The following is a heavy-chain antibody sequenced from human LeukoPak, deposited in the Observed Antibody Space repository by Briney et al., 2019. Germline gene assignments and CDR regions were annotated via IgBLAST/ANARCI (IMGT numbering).Heavy chain of an antibody. CDR1: GGSFSAYY. J-gene: IGHJ4*03. V-gene: IGHV4-34*01. CDR2: INHHGDT. Sequence: KPSETLSLTCAVYGGSFSAYYWSWIRQSPGKGLEWIAEINHHGDTNYNPSVKSRVSISVDTSKNQFSLKVTSLTAADTAVYYCARGPTISETGYFDYWGQGTLVTVSS. CDR3: ARGPTISETGYFDY. D-gene: IGHD1-1*01.